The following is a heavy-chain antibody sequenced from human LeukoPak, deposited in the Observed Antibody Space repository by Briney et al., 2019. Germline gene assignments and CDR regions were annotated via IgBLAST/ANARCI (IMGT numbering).Heavy chain of an antibody. V-gene: IGHV3-23*01. D-gene: IGHD6-6*01. Sequence: PGGSLRHSCAASGFTFSSYAMSWVRQAPGKGLEWVSAISGSGHNTYYADSVKGRFTISRDNSKDTLFLQMNSLRAEDTAVYYCAKFRGSSSNYYGMDVWGQGTTVTVSS. CDR2: ISGSGHNT. J-gene: IGHJ6*02. CDR1: GFTFSSYA. CDR3: AKFRGSSSNYYGMDV.